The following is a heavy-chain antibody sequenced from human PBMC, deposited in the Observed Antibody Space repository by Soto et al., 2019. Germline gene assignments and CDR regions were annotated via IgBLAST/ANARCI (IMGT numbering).Heavy chain of an antibody. Sequence: QVHLVQSGAEVKKPGASVKVSCKASGYIFTTYGISWVRQAPGQGLEWMGWISPFNGNTNYAQKFQGRVTMTTDASTNTADMELRSLRSDDTAVYYCARFAMVRPNDYWGQGTLVTVSS. V-gene: IGHV1-18*01. D-gene: IGHD3-10*01. J-gene: IGHJ4*02. CDR3: ARFAMVRPNDY. CDR1: GYIFTTYG. CDR2: ISPFNGNT.